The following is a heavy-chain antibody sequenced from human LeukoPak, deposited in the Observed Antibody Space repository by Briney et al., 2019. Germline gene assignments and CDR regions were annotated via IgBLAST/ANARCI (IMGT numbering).Heavy chain of an antibody. Sequence: GGSLRLSCAASGYTFRTYWMSWVRQVLGKGLEWVANINQDGSEKNYVDSVKGRFTISRDNIKNSLYLQMNSLRAEDTAVYYCATDLYYWGQGTLVTVSS. CDR1: GYTFRTYW. J-gene: IGHJ4*02. CDR3: ATDLYY. CDR2: INQDGSEK. D-gene: IGHD2-15*01. V-gene: IGHV3-7*04.